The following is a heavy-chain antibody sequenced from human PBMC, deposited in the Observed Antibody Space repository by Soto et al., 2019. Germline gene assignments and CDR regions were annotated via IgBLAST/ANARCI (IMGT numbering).Heavy chain of an antibody. Sequence: RGESLKISCKGSGYSFTSYWIGWVRQMPGKGLEWMGIIYPGDSDTKYSPSFQGQVTISADKSIITAYLQWSSLKASDTAMYYCARRHLVEDAFDIWGQGTMVTVSS. CDR3: ARRHLVEDAFDI. CDR2: IYPGDSDT. D-gene: IGHD6-6*01. V-gene: IGHV5-51*01. CDR1: GYSFTSYW. J-gene: IGHJ3*02.